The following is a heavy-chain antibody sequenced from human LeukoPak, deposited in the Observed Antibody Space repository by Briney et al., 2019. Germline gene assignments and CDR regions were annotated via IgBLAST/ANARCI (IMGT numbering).Heavy chain of an antibody. CDR3: ARGLFLSGYLDAFDI. V-gene: IGHV3-53*01. CDR1: GFTFSIYS. Sequence: GGSLRLSCAASGFTFSIYSMNWVRQAPGQGLEWVSLIYNDGRTYYSDSVKGRCTISRDNSKNTLYLQMNSLRVEDTAVYYCARGLFLSGYLDAFDIWGQGTVVTVSS. CDR2: IYNDGRT. J-gene: IGHJ3*02. D-gene: IGHD3-22*01.